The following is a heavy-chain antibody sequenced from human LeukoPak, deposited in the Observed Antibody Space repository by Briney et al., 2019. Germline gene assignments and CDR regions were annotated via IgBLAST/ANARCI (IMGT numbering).Heavy chain of an antibody. Sequence: SETLSLTCAVYGGSFSGYYWSWIRQPPGKGLEWIGEINHSGSTNYNPSLKSRVTISVDTSKNQFSLKLSSVTAADTAVYYCARGRFQAGIVVVPAATYQFDYWGQGTLVTVSS. CDR1: GGSFSGYY. D-gene: IGHD2-2*01. V-gene: IGHV4-34*01. CDR2: INHSGST. J-gene: IGHJ4*02. CDR3: ARGRFQAGIVVVPAATYQFDY.